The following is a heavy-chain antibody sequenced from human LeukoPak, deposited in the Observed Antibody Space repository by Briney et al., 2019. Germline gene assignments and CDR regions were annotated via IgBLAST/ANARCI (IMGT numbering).Heavy chain of an antibody. V-gene: IGHV3-21*01. Sequence: GGSLRLSCAASGFTFSSYSMNWVRQAPGKGLEWVSSISSSSSYIYYADSVKGRFTISRDNAKNSLHLQMNSLRAEDTAVYYCVRDQTAAGSFDYWGQGTLVTVSS. CDR3: VRDQTAAGSFDY. CDR2: ISSSSSYI. D-gene: IGHD6-13*01. CDR1: GFTFSSYS. J-gene: IGHJ4*02.